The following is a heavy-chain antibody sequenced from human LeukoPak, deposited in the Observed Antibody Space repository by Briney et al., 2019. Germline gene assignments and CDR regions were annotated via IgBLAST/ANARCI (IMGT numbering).Heavy chain of an antibody. V-gene: IGHV4-34*01. CDR3: ARVLGTYFDY. Sequence: SETLSLTCAVYGGSFSGYYWGWIRQPPGKGLEWIGEINHSGSPNYNPSLKSRVTISVDTSKNQFSLKLSSVTAAGTAVYYCARVLGTYFDYWGQGTLVTVSS. CDR2: INHSGSP. CDR1: GGSFSGYY. D-gene: IGHD7-27*01. J-gene: IGHJ4*02.